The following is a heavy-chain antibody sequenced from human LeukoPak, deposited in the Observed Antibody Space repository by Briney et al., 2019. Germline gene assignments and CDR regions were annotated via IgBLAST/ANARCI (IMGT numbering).Heavy chain of an antibody. CDR2: MNPNSGNT. V-gene: IGHV1-8*01. J-gene: IGHJ4*02. D-gene: IGHD3-3*01. CDR1: GYTFTSYD. CDR3: ARAVKDFWSGYYTDGGALHYFDY. Sequence: ASVKVSCKASGYTFTSYDSNWVRQATGQGLEWVGWMNPNSGNTGYAQKFQGRVTMTRNTSISTAYMELSSLRSEDTAVYYCARAVKDFWSGYYTDGGALHYFDYWGQGTLVTVSS.